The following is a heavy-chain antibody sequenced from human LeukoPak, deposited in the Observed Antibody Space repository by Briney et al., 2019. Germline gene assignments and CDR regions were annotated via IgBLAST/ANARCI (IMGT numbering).Heavy chain of an antibody. CDR1: GYTFTSYY. Sequence: GASVNVSCKASGYTFTSYYMHWVRQAPGQGLEWMGIINPSGGSTSYAQKLQGRVTMTRDMSTSTVYMELSSLRSEDTGVYYCARSSGASQSLEDYYYMDVWGKGTTVTVSS. CDR2: INPSGGST. V-gene: IGHV1-46*01. J-gene: IGHJ6*03. CDR3: ARSSGASQSLEDYYYMDV. D-gene: IGHD1-14*01.